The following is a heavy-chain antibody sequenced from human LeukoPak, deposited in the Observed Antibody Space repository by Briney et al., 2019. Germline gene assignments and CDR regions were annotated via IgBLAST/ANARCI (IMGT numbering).Heavy chain of an antibody. CDR3: ANGPDFDWLSHDAFDI. V-gene: IGHV3-30*18. CDR1: GFTFSSYG. CDR2: ISYDGSNK. Sequence: GGSLRLSCAASGFTFSSYGMHWVRQAPGKGLEWVAVISYDGSNKYYADSVKGRFTVSRDNSKNTLYLQMNSLRAEDTAVYYCANGPDFDWLSHDAFDIWGQGTMVTVSS. D-gene: IGHD3-9*01. J-gene: IGHJ3*02.